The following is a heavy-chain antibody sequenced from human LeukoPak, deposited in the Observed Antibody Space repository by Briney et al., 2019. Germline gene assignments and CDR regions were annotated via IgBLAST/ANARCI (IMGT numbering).Heavy chain of an antibody. D-gene: IGHD3-10*01. CDR2: IYYSGST. V-gene: IGHV4-59*01. CDR3: AKSAGGYYYYYMDV. J-gene: IGHJ6*03. CDR1: GGSISSYC. Sequence: SETLSLTCTVSGGSISSYCWSWIRQPPGKGLEWIGYIYYSGSTNYNPSLKSRVTISVDTSKNQFSLKLSSVTAADTAVYYCAKSAGGYYYYYMDVWGKGTTVTVSS.